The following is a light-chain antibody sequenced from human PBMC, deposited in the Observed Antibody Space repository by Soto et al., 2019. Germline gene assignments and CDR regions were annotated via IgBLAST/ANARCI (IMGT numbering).Light chain of an antibody. J-gene: IGKJ2*01. CDR1: QSVSSN. CDR2: AAS. Sequence: EIVMTQSPATLSVSPGERATLSCRASQSVSSNLAWYQQKPGQGPRLLIYAASTRATGIPARFSGSGSGTEFTLTISSLQSEDFAVYHCQQYNNWPYTFGKGTKLEMK. V-gene: IGKV3-15*01. CDR3: QQYNNWPYT.